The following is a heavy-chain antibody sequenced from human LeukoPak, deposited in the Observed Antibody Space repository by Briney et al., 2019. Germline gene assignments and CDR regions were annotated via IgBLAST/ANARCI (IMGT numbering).Heavy chain of an antibody. Sequence: GGSLRLSCAASGFTFSSYRMNWVRQAPGKGLEWVSSISSSSSYIYYADSVKGRFTISRDNAKNSLYLQMNSLRAEDTAVYYCARHSRQQLGPDAFDIWGQGTMVTVSS. J-gene: IGHJ3*02. CDR1: GFTFSSYR. V-gene: IGHV3-21*01. CDR2: ISSSSSYI. CDR3: ARHSRQQLGPDAFDI. D-gene: IGHD6-13*01.